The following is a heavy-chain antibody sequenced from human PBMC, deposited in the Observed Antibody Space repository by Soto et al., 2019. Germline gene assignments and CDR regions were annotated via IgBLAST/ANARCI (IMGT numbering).Heavy chain of an antibody. Sequence: SETLSLTCTVSGGSISSYYWSWIRQPPGKGLEWIGYIYYSGSTNYNPSLKSRVTISVDTSKNQFSLKLSSVTAADTAVYYCARCSRGPNYYYYYGMDVSGQGTTVTVSS. CDR2: IYYSGST. J-gene: IGHJ6*02. D-gene: IGHD2-2*01. V-gene: IGHV4-59*01. CDR1: GGSISSYY. CDR3: ARCSRGPNYYYYYGMDV.